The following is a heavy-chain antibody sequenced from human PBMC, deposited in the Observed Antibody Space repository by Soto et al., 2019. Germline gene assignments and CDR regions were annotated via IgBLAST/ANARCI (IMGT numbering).Heavy chain of an antibody. CDR2: IDPNSGGT. D-gene: IGHD2-15*01. CDR3: ATDCSGGSCNFDY. Sequence: ASVKVSCKASGYTFTGYYMHWVRQAPGQGLEWMGWIDPNSGGTNYAQKFQGRVTMTRDTSISTAYMELSRLRSGDTAVYYCATDCSGGSCNFDYWGQGTLVTVSS. CDR1: GYTFTGYY. J-gene: IGHJ4*02. V-gene: IGHV1-2*02.